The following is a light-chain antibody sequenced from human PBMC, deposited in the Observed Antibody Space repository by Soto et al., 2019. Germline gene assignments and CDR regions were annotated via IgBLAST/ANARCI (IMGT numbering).Light chain of an antibody. CDR1: GSSIGTNT. Sequence: QSVLTQPPSASGTSGQRVTISCSGGGSSIGTNTVNWYRQLPGTAPKLLIYGNNQRPSGVPDRFSGSKSGTSASLAISGLQSEDEAEYYCAAWDGSLNNVLFGGGTKVTVL. CDR2: GNN. V-gene: IGLV1-44*01. CDR3: AAWDGSLNNVL. J-gene: IGLJ2*01.